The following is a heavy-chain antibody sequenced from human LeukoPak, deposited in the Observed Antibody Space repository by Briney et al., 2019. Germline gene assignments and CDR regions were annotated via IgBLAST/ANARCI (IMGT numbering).Heavy chain of an antibody. CDR2: IIGSGGST. Sequence: GGSLRLSCAASGFTFSSYAMSWVRQAPGKGLEWVSAIIGSGGSTYYADSLKGRFTISRDNSKNTLYLQMNSLRAEDTAVYYCAEVDGGTSRPYYFDYWGQGTLVTVSS. CDR1: GFTFSSYA. J-gene: IGHJ4*02. D-gene: IGHD6-6*01. CDR3: AEVDGGTSRPYYFDY. V-gene: IGHV3-23*01.